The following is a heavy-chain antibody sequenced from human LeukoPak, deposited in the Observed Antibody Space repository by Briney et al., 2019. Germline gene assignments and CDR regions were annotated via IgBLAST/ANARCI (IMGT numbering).Heavy chain of an antibody. Sequence: SVKVSCKASGGTFISYTISWVRQAPGQGLEWMGRIIPILGIANYAQKFQGRVTITADKSTSTAYMELSSLRSEDTAVYYCARELLTARSEDAFDIWGQGTMVTVSS. V-gene: IGHV1-69*04. CDR3: ARELLTARSEDAFDI. J-gene: IGHJ3*02. D-gene: IGHD6-6*01. CDR1: GGTFISYT. CDR2: IIPILGIA.